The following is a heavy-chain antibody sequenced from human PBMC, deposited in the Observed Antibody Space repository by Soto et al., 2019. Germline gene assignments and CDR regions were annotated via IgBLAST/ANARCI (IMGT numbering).Heavy chain of an antibody. CDR1: GGSISSYY. D-gene: IGHD2-21*02. J-gene: IGHJ6*02. Sequence: SETLSFTCTVSGGSISSYYWSWIRQPPGKGLEWIGYIYYSGSTNYNPSLKSRVTISVDTSKNQFSLKLSSVTAADTAVYYCASAYCGGDCYSLYYYYYYVIDFWGQGSSVTGSS. CDR2: IYYSGST. V-gene: IGHV4-59*01. CDR3: ASAYCGGDCYSLYYYYYYVIDF.